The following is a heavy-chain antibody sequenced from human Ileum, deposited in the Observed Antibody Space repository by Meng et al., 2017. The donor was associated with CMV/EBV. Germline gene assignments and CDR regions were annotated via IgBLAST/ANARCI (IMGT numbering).Heavy chain of an antibody. CDR2: MSIGGAGT. J-gene: IGHJ4*02. Sequence: GESLKISCAASGFTFNTYAMSWVRQAAGKGLEWVSGMSIGGAGTYYADSVKGRFTISRDDSRNTLYLQMNSLRADDTALYYCAKGRNGYSFVFHDWWGQGTRVTGSS. CDR3: AKGRNGYSFVFHDW. V-gene: IGHV3-23*01. CDR1: GFTFNTYA. D-gene: IGHD5-18*01.